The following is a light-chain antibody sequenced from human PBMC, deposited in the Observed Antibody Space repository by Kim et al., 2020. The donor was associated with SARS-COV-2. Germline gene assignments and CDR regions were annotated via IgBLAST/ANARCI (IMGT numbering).Light chain of an antibody. V-gene: IGLV2-14*03. CDR3: ISHTSIYTWV. Sequence: GQSITISCTGTSADVGDGDFVSWFQQHPGEAPKLMIYNVNERPSGVSTRFSGSRSGNTASLTISGLQAGDEADYFCISHTSIYTWVSGGGTKVTVL. CDR1: SADVGDGDF. CDR2: NVN. J-gene: IGLJ3*02.